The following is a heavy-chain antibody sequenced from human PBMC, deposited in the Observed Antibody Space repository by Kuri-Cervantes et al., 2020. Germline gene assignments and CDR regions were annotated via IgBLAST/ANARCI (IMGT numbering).Heavy chain of an antibody. J-gene: IGHJ4*02. CDR2: IWYDGSNK. V-gene: IGHV3-33*01. D-gene: IGHD3-10*01. CDR3: ARDHSTYGSGSLDY. Sequence: GESLKISCVASGFTFSSYGMHWVRQAPGKGLEWVAVIWYDGSNKYYADSVKGRFTISRDNSKNTLYLQMNSLRAEDTAVYYCARDHSTYGSGSLDYWGQGTLVTVSS. CDR1: GFTFSSYG.